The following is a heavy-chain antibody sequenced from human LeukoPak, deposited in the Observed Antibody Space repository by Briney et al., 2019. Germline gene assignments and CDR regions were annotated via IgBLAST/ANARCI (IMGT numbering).Heavy chain of an antibody. CDR3: ARDLFDWLSKWFDP. J-gene: IGHJ5*02. CDR1: GYTFTGYY. CDR2: INPNSGGT. D-gene: IGHD3-9*01. V-gene: IGHV1-2*06. Sequence: ASVKVSCKASGYTFTGYYMHWVRQAPGQGLEWMGRINPNSGGTNYAQKFQGRVTMTRDTSISTAYMELSRLRSDDTAVYYCARDLFDWLSKWFDPWGQGTLVTVSS.